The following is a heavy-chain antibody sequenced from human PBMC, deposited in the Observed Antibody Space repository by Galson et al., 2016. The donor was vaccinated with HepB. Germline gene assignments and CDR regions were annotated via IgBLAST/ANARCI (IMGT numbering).Heavy chain of an antibody. J-gene: IGHJ4*02. CDR3: AHKSSWYSGFDY. CDR2: IYWNDDK. D-gene: IGHD6-13*01. V-gene: IGHV2-5*01. Sequence: PALVKPTQTLTLTCTFSGFTLSTTGVGVGWIRQPPGKALEWLAPIYWNDDKRHSPSLNSRLTITKDTSKNQVVLTMTNLDLVDTGTYYCAHKSSWYSGFDYWGQGTLVTVSS. CDR1: GFTLSTTGVG.